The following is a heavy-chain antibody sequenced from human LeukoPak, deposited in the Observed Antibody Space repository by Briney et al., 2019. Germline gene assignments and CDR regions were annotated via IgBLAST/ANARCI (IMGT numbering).Heavy chain of an antibody. CDR1: GFNFGDFY. Sequence: PGGSLRLSCAASGFNFGDFYMSWIRQAPGKGLEFISYISDRGRSKDYVDSVRGQFTISRDNANNSLYLQMNTLRVEDTAIYYCARTIVGATVDWYFDLWGRGPPVTVSS. CDR2: ISDRGRSK. CDR3: ARTIVGATVDWYFDL. D-gene: IGHD1-26*01. J-gene: IGHJ2*01. V-gene: IGHV3-11*04.